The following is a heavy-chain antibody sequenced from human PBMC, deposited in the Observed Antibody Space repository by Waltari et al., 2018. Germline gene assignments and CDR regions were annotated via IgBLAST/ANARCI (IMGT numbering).Heavy chain of an antibody. CDR2: ISSSSNYI. CDR1: GFTFSSYS. D-gene: IGHD2-15*01. V-gene: IGHV3-21*01. J-gene: IGHJ4*02. Sequence: EVQLVESGGGLVKPGGSLRLSCAASGFTFSSYSMNWVRQAPGKGLEWVSSISSSSNYIYYADSVKGRFTISRDNAKNSLYLQMNSLRAEDTAVYYCARSYSPVVAVFGYWGQGTLVTVSS. CDR3: ARSYSPVVAVFGY.